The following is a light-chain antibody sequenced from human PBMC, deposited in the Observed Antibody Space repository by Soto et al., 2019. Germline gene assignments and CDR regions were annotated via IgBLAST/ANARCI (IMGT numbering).Light chain of an antibody. V-gene: IGLV2-14*03. CDR3: SSYTSSSTVI. CDR1: SSDVGGYNF. J-gene: IGLJ2*01. CDR2: DVR. Sequence: QLVLTQPASVSGSPGQSITISCTGTSSDVGGYNFVSWYQQHPGKAPKFIIYDVRNRPSGVSNRFSGSRSGNTASLTISGLQAEDEADYYCSSYTSSSTVIFGGGTKLTVL.